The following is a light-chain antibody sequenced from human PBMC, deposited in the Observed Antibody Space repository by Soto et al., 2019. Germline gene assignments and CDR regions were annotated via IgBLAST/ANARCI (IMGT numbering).Light chain of an antibody. V-gene: IGKV1-5*03. Sequence: IKMNQSLSTVSASIGDRVTITCRASQSISSWLTWYQQKPGKAPKLLIYKASSLESGVPSRFSGSGSGTEFTLTISSLQPDDFATYYCQQYNSYLWTFGQGTKVDI. J-gene: IGKJ1*01. CDR1: QSISSW. CDR2: KAS. CDR3: QQYNSYLWT.